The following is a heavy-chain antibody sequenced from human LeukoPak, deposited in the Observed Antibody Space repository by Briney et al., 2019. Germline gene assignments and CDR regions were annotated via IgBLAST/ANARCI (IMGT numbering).Heavy chain of an antibody. Sequence: HPGGSLRLSCAASGFTFSNYAMRWVRQAPGKGLEWVSYISSSGSTIYYADSVKGRFTISRDNAKNSLYLQMNSLRAEDTAVYYCARTFGPHGPYYYYMDVWGKGTTVTISS. J-gene: IGHJ6*03. V-gene: IGHV3-48*03. CDR3: ARTFGPHGPYYYYMDV. D-gene: IGHD2-8*01. CDR1: GFTFSNYA. CDR2: ISSSGSTI.